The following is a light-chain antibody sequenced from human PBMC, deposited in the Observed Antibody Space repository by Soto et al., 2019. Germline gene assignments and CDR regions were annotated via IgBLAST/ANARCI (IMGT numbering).Light chain of an antibody. CDR1: QSISSY. CDR2: AAS. Sequence: DIQMTQSPSSLSASVGDRVTITCRASQSISSYLNWYQQKPGKAPKILIYAASSLQSGVPSRFSGSGSGTDFTLTISSLQPEYFATYYCQQSYSTLGITFGQGTRLEIK. CDR3: QQSYSTLGIT. J-gene: IGKJ5*01. V-gene: IGKV1-39*01.